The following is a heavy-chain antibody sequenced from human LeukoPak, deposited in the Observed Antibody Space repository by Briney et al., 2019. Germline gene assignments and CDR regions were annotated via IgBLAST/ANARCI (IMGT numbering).Heavy chain of an antibody. D-gene: IGHD3-22*01. CDR2: IYYSGST. J-gene: IGHJ4*02. CDR3: ARLDVGYYDSSGYYFDY. CDR1: GGSISSGDYY. V-gene: IGHV4-30-4*08. Sequence: SQTLSLPCTVSGGSISSGDYYWSWIRQPPGKGVEWIVYIYYSGSTYYNPSLKSRVTISVDTSKNQFSLKLSSVTAADTAVYYCARLDVGYYDSSGYYFDYWGQGTLVTVSS.